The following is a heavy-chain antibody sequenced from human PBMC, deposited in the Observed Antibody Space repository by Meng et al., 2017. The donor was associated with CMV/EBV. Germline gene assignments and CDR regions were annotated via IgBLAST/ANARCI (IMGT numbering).Heavy chain of an antibody. D-gene: IGHD2-21*01. Sequence: ASVKVSCKASGYTFGSYYMHWVRQAPGQGLEWMGIINPSGGSTSYAQKFQGRVTMTRDTSTSTVYMELSSLRSEDTAVYYCARERATCGGDCYRGWLDPWGQGTLVTVSS. CDR1: GYTFGSYY. V-gene: IGHV1-46*01. CDR3: ARERATCGGDCYRGWLDP. J-gene: IGHJ5*02. CDR2: INPSGGST.